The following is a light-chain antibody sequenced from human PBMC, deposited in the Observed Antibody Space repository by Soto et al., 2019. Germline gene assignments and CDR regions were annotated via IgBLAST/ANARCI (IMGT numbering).Light chain of an antibody. CDR2: AAS. J-gene: IGKJ4*01. Sequence: DIQMTQSPASLSASLGDRVTITCRASQSISSYLNWYQQKPGKAPKLLIYAASSLQSGVPSRFSGSGSGTDFTLTISSLQPEDFETYYCQQSYSTPHTFGGGTKVDIK. CDR1: QSISSY. CDR3: QQSYSTPHT. V-gene: IGKV1-39*01.